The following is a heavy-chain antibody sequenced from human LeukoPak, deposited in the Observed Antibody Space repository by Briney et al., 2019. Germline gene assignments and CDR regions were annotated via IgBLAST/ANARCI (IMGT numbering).Heavy chain of an antibody. CDR3: ARDPDYSYGPYYFDY. CDR1: GFTFSSYA. J-gene: IGHJ4*02. D-gene: IGHD5-18*01. V-gene: IGHV3-30-3*01. CDR2: ISYDGSNK. Sequence: PGGSLRLSCAASGFTFSSYAMHWVRQAPGKGLEWVAVISYDGSNKYYADSVKGRFTISRDNSKNTLYLQMNSLRAEDTAVYYCARDPDYSYGPYYFDYWGQGTLVTVSS.